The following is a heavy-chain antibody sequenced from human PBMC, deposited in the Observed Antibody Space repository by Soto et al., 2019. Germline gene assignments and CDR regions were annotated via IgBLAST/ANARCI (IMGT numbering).Heavy chain of an antibody. D-gene: IGHD3-10*01. Sequence: QVQLQESGPGLVKPSETLSLSCTVSGGSISSYYWSWFRQSPGKRMEWIGYVHHSWGSSYNPSLQSRVAISLDTSKSQFSLKLTSLTATDTAVYYCARQGFGPLHGLVDVWGQGTTVTVSS. CDR1: GGSISSYY. CDR3: ARQGFGPLHGLVDV. J-gene: IGHJ6*02. V-gene: IGHV4-59*08. CDR2: VHHSWGS.